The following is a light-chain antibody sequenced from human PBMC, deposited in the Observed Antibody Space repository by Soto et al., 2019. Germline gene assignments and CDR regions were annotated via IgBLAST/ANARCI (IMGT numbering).Light chain of an antibody. Sequence: EIVLTQSPATPSLSPGERATLSCRASQNVGKFLAWYQQRPGQAPRLLIYDASNRATGIPARFSGSGSGTDFTLTISSLEPEDFAVYYCQQRFNWPPTFGQGTRVEIK. CDR2: DAS. V-gene: IGKV3-11*01. CDR1: QNVGKF. CDR3: QQRFNWPPT. J-gene: IGKJ2*01.